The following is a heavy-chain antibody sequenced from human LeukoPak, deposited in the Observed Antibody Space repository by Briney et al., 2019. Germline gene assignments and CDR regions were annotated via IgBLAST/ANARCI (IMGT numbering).Heavy chain of an antibody. CDR1: GFTFSSYA. CDR2: ISGSGGST. Sequence: GGPLRLSCAASGFTFSSYAMSWVRQAPGKGLEWVSAISGSGGSTYYADPVKGRFTISKDNSKTTLYLQRNSLRAEDTAIYYGAKGDDYVDYWGQGTLVTVSS. CDR3: AKGDDYVDY. J-gene: IGHJ4*02. V-gene: IGHV3-23*01.